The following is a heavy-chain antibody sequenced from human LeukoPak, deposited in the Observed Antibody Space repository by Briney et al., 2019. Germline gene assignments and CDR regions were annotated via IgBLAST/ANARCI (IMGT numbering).Heavy chain of an antibody. Sequence: GGSLRLSCAASGFTFSSYSMNWVRQAPGKGLEWFSVIFCGGGTYYADSVEGGFIMSRDNSKNTLYLQMDSLRAEDTAVYYCARLHYDILTGPFDYWGQGTLVTVSS. D-gene: IGHD3-9*01. CDR1: GFTFSSYS. CDR2: IFCGGGT. J-gene: IGHJ4*02. CDR3: ARLHYDILTGPFDY. V-gene: IGHV3-66*04.